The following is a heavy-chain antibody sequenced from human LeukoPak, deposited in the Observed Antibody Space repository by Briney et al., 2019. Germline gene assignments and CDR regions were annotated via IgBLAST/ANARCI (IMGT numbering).Heavy chain of an antibody. V-gene: IGHV4-34*01. CDR3: TRGAFYYDTSGLERVWYFDY. Sequence: GSLRLSCAASGFTASSNYMSWVRQAPGKGLEWIGEINNSGSTNYNPSLKSRVTISIDTSKNQFSLKLSSVTAADTAMYYCTRGAFYYDTSGLERVWYFDYWGQGTLVTVSS. J-gene: IGHJ4*02. CDR1: GFTASSNY. D-gene: IGHD3-22*01. CDR2: INNSGST.